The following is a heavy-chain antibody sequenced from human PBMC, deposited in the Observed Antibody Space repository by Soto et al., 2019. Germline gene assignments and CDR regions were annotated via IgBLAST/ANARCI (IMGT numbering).Heavy chain of an antibody. D-gene: IGHD1-7*01. V-gene: IGHV3-9*01. CDR3: AKGLRLELQWDYFDY. J-gene: IGHJ4*02. CDR1: GFTFDDYA. Sequence: GGSLRLSCAASGFTFDDYAMHWVRQAPGKGLEWVSGISWNSGSIGYADSVKGRFTISRDNAKNSLYLQMNSLRAEDTALYYCAKGLRLELQWDYFDYWGQGTLVTVSS. CDR2: ISWNSGSI.